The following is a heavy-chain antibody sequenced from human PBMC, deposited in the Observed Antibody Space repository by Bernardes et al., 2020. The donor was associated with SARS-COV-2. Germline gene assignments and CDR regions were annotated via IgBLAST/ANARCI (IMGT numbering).Heavy chain of an antibody. D-gene: IGHD2-15*01. CDR3: ARERGTIKVAIVVVVATTQSYYYGMDV. CDR1: GFTFNTFG. Sequence: GGSLRLSCAVSGFTFNTFGMNWVRQAPGKGLEWISYISSSSTTTYYADSVKGRFAISRDTSKNQFSLQLNSVTPEDTAVYYCARERGTIKVAIVVVVATTQSYYYGMDVWGQGTTVTVSS. J-gene: IGHJ6*02. V-gene: IGHV3-48*01. CDR2: ISSSSTTT.